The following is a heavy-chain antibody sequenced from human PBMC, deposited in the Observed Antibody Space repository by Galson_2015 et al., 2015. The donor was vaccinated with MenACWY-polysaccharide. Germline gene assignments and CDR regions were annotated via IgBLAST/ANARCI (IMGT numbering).Heavy chain of an antibody. CDR1: GFTFSSFA. V-gene: IGHV3-30*18. CDR2: ISYDGNKK. D-gene: IGHD3-10*01. Sequence: SLRLSCAASGFTFSSFAIHRVRQAPGKGLEWVALISYDGNKKFYGDSVKGRFTISRDSSKNTVFLQMDSLTIEDTAVYYCAKDRIYYSSSWFGAFDSWGHGTLVAVSS. CDR3: AKDRIYYSSSWFGAFDS. J-gene: IGHJ4*01.